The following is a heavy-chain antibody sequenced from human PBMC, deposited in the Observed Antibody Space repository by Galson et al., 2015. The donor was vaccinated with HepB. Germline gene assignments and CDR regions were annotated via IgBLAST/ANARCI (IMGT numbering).Heavy chain of an antibody. V-gene: IGHV1-18*01. D-gene: IGHD3-3*01. CDR3: ARSPTIFGVNPTGDY. CDR1: GYTFADYG. CDR2: ISAYNGNT. Sequence: SVKVSCKASGYTFADYGISWVRQAPGQGLAWMGSISAYNGNTKYAPQIQGRLTMTTDTSTNTAYMELGSLISDDTALYFCARSPTIFGVNPTGDYWGQGTLVTVSA. J-gene: IGHJ4*02.